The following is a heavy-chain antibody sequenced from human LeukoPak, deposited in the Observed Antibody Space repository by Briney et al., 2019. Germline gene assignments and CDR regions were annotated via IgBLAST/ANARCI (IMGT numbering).Heavy chain of an antibody. CDR2: ISGSGGST. V-gene: IGHV3-23*01. CDR3: VKEPYYYDSSGPFDY. Sequence: PGGSQRLSCAASGFTFSSYAMSWVRQAPGKGLEWVSAISGSGGSTYYADSVKGRFTISRDNSKNTLYLQMNSLRAEDTAVYYCVKEPYYYDSSGPFDYWGQGTLVTVSS. D-gene: IGHD3-22*01. CDR1: GFTFSSYA. J-gene: IGHJ4*02.